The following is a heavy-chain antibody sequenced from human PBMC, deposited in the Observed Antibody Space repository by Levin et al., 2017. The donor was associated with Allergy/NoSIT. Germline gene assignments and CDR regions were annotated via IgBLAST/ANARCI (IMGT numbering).Heavy chain of an antibody. CDR2: IDWDDDK. D-gene: IGHD5-24*01. CDR1: GFSLSTSGMC. Sequence: RVSGPTLVKPTQTLTLTCTFSGFSLSTSGMCVSWIRQPPGKALEWLARIDWDDDKYYSTSLKTRLTISKDTSKNQVVLTMTNMDPVDTATYYCARMFKSLGGDGYMDDIWGQGTMVTVSS. CDR3: ARMFKSLGGDGYMDDI. V-gene: IGHV2-70*11. J-gene: IGHJ3*02.